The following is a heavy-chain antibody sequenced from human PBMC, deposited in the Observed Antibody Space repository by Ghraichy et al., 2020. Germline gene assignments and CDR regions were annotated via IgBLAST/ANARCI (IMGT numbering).Heavy chain of an antibody. Sequence: SVKVSCKASGGTFSSYAISWVRQAPGQGLEWMGGIIPIFGTANYAQKFQGRVTITADKSTSTAYMELSSLRSEDTAVYYCAREGRDDYELAFDIWGQGTMVTVSS. V-gene: IGHV1-69*06. D-gene: IGHD4-17*01. CDR3: AREGRDDYELAFDI. CDR2: IIPIFGTA. CDR1: GGTFSSYA. J-gene: IGHJ3*02.